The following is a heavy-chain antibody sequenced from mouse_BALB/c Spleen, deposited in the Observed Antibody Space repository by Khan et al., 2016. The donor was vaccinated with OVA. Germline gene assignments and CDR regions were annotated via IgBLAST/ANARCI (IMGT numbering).Heavy chain of an antibody. V-gene: IGHV1-4*01. CDR2: IIPSTDYT. CDR1: GYTFTTYT. CDR3: AKEGAYYRSDGWFAY. Sequence: QVRLQQSGAELARPGASVKMSCKASGYTFTTYTIHWVKQRPGQGLEWIGYIIPSTDYTTYNQKFKDKATLTADKSSSTAYMQLSNLTSDDSAVYYCAKEGAYYRSDGWFAYWGQGTLVTVSA. D-gene: IGHD2-14*01. J-gene: IGHJ3*01.